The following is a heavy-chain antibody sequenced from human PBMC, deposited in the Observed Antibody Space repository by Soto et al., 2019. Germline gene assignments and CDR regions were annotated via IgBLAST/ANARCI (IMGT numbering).Heavy chain of an antibody. D-gene: IGHD6-13*01. J-gene: IGHJ4*02. V-gene: IGHV5-51*01. CDR1: GYKLTSYW. CDR3: AISSLAAAGFDF. Sequence: GVSLQVSCKGSGYKLTSYWFGWVRQTPGKLLEWMGIFFSGDSDLRISPSFQGQVTISVDKFFITSYLQWSSLKVSDTAMYYCAISSLAAAGFDFWGQGTQVTVSS. CDR2: FFSGDSDL.